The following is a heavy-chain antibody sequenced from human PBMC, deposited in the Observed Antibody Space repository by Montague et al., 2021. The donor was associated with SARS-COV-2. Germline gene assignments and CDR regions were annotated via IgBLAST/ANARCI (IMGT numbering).Heavy chain of an antibody. D-gene: IGHD2/OR15-2a*01. CDR3: ARGAGGGTTFVYDL. V-gene: IGHV4-59*01. CDR1: GASIGSYH. J-gene: IGHJ3*01. CDR2: IYYSGT. Sequence: SETLSLTCSVSGASIGSYHWSWIRQPPGKGLEYIGYIYYSGTTXXPSLXSRVTISVDTSNNQFSLKLSSVTAADPAVYYCARGAGGGTTFVYDLWGQGTMVTVSS.